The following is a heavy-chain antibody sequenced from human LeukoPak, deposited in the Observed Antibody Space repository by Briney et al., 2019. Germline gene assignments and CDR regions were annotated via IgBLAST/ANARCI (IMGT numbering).Heavy chain of an antibody. J-gene: IGHJ3*01. CDR3: ARDPNGDYIGAFEF. CDR1: GFTFSNFA. D-gene: IGHD4-17*01. V-gene: IGHV3-23*01. CDR2: ITGGGTTT. Sequence: GGSLGLSCVASGFTFSNFAVMWVRQAPRQGLEFVAAITGGGTTTRYSDSVKGRFTISRDNSKDTLFLQMRSLRVEDTAQYFCARDPNGDYIGAFEFWGHGTGVTVSS.